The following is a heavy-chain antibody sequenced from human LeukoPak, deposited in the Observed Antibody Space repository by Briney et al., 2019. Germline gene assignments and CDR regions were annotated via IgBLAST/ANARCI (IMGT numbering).Heavy chain of an antibody. V-gene: IGHV1-69*06. CDR1: GGTFSSYA. CDR3: ARGRIVATIGHYYYYMDV. CDR2: IIPIFGTA. D-gene: IGHD5-12*01. J-gene: IGHJ6*03. Sequence: SVKVSCKASGGTFSSYAISWVRQAAGQGLEWMGGIIPIFGTANYAQKFQGRVTITADKSTSTAYMELSSLRSEDTAVYHCARGRIVATIGHYYYYMDVWGKGTRVTVSS.